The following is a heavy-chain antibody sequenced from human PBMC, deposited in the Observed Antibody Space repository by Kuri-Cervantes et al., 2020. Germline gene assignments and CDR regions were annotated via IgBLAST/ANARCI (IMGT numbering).Heavy chain of an antibody. Sequence: SETLSLTCTVSGGSISSSSYYWGWNRQPPGKGLEWIGSIYYSGSTYYNPSLKSRVTISVDTSKNQFSLKLSSVTAADTAVYYCARDSEGAVAQWYFDLWGRGTLVTVSS. V-gene: IGHV4-39*07. CDR2: IYYSGST. CDR1: GGSISSSSYY. D-gene: IGHD6-19*01. J-gene: IGHJ2*01. CDR3: ARDSEGAVAQWYFDL.